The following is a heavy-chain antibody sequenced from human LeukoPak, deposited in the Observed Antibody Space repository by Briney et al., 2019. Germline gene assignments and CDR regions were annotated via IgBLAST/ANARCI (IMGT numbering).Heavy chain of an antibody. CDR1: GYTFTSYY. CDR2: INPSGGST. Sequence: ASVKVSCKASGYTFTSYYIHWVRQAPGQGLEWMGIINPSGGSTIYAQILQGRVTMTRDTSTSTVYMELSSLRSEDTAVYYCVRVVTPSAYDIWGQGTMVTVSS. V-gene: IGHV1-46*01. D-gene: IGHD2-21*02. CDR3: VRVVTPSAYDI. J-gene: IGHJ3*02.